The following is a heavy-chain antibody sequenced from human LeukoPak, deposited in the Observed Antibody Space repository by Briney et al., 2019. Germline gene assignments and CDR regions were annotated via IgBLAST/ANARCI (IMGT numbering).Heavy chain of an antibody. V-gene: IGHV4-59*01. CDR1: GDSISSYF. CDR2: MHNGVHT. CDR3: AATIKRDYGDTNLDY. J-gene: IGHJ4*02. D-gene: IGHD4/OR15-4a*01. Sequence: SETLSLTCTVPGDSISSYFWSWIRQPPGKGLEWIGYMHNGVHTNYNPSLKSRVTISGDTSKNQVSLELTSVTAADTAVYYCAATIKRDYGDTNLDYWGQGTLVTVSS.